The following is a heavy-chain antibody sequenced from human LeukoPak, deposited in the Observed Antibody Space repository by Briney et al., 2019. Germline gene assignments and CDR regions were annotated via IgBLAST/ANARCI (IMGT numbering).Heavy chain of an antibody. CDR3: ARGHQGGYYYDSPYAFDI. CDR1: GGSISSGSYY. Sequence: SGTLSLTCTVSGGSISSGSYYWSWIRQPAGKGLEWIGRIYTSGSTNYNPSLKSRVTISVDTSKNQFSLKLSSVTAADTAVYYCARGHQGGYYYDSPYAFDIWGQGTMVTVSS. D-gene: IGHD3-22*01. CDR2: IYTSGST. J-gene: IGHJ3*02. V-gene: IGHV4-61*02.